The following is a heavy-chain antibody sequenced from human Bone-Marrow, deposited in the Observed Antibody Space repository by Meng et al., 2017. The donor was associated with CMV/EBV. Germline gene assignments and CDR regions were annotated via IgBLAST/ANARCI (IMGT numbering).Heavy chain of an antibody. CDR2: IYYTGRS. D-gene: IGHD3-16*01. J-gene: IGHJ6*02. CDR1: GGSVSSGTHY. V-gene: IGHV4-39*01. CDR3: ARYTFGGVRVYYYGMDV. Sequence: SETLSLTCTVSGGSVSSGTHYWGWIRQPPGKGLEWIAAIYYTGRSYYNPSLKSRVTISRDTSKNQFSLKLSSVTAADTAVYYCARYTFGGVRVYYYGMDVWGQGTTVTVSS.